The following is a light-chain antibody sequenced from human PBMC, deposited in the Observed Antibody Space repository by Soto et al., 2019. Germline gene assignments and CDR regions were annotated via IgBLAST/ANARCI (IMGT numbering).Light chain of an antibody. V-gene: IGLV3-21*02. J-gene: IGLJ3*02. CDR2: NSR. Sequence: SSELTQPPSASVAPGQTARITCGGDNIGIKNVHWYQQKAGQAPVLVVYNSRERPSGIPERFSGSNSGNTATLTISGVEAGDEADYFCHIWNTYSDHWVFGGGTKLTVL. CDR3: HIWNTYSDHWV. CDR1: NIGIKN.